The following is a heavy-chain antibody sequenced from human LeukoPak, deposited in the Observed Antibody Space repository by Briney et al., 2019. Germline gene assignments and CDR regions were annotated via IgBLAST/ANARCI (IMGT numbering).Heavy chain of an antibody. CDR1: GGSISSYY. D-gene: IGHD5-24*01. V-gene: IGHV4-59*01. CDR3: ARVKDGYPDN. Sequence: SETLSLTCTVSGGSISSYYWSWIRQPPGKGLEWIGYIYYSGSTNYNPSLKSRVTISVDTSKNQFSLKLSSATAADTAVYYCARVKDGYPDNWGQGTLVTVSS. J-gene: IGHJ4*02. CDR2: IYYSGST.